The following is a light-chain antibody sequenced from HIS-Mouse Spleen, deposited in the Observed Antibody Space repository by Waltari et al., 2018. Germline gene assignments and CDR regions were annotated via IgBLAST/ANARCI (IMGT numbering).Light chain of an antibody. CDR2: EDS. Sequence: SYELTQPPSVSVSPGQTARITCSGDALPKKYAYWYQQKSGQAHGLVIYEDSKRPPGIPERFSGSSSGTMATLTISGAQVEDEADYYCYSTDSSGNHRVFGGGTKLTVL. J-gene: IGLJ2*01. CDR1: ALPKKY. V-gene: IGLV3-10*01. CDR3: YSTDSSGNHRV.